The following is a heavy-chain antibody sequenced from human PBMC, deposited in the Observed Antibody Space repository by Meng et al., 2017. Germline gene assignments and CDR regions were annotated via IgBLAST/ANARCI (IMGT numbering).Heavy chain of an antibody. CDR2: ISGDGSIT. Sequence: VQVGESGGGLVQPGGSLRVSCSASGFTFNNYWMHWVRQVPGKGLVWVSRISGDGSITNYADSVKGRFTISRDNAKNTLDLQMNSLRPEDTAVYYCLDEAPRSDYWGQGSLVTVSS. D-gene: IGHD1-1*01. V-gene: IGHV3-74*01. CDR1: GFTFNNYW. CDR3: LDEAPRSDY. J-gene: IGHJ4*02.